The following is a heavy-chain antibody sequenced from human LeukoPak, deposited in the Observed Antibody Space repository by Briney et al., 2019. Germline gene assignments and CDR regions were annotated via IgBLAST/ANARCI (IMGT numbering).Heavy chain of an antibody. J-gene: IGHJ3*01. Sequence: GRSLRLSCEASGFTVTRTGMHWVRQTPGKGLEWVAVIWSDGSNINYPDSVKGRFTISRDTSKNRLYLQMDSVRVEDKDVYYCTTSPRGKGFDFWGRGTVVTVSS. CDR2: IWSDGSNI. V-gene: IGHV3-33*01. CDR1: GFTVTRTG. CDR3: TTSPRGKGFDF. D-gene: IGHD3-10*01.